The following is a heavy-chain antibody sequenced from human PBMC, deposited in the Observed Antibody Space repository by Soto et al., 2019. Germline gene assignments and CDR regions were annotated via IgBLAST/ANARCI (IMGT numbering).Heavy chain of an antibody. CDR2: IIPLFGVP. Sequence: QVQLVQSGAEVKKPGSSVKVSCKSSGGTFSSYAINWVRQAPGQGLEWMGGIIPLFGVPNYAQKFQGRVTITAGDSTTTAYMELSSLRAEDTAVYYCARAYSSGWSGDFDYWDQEILVTVSS. V-gene: IGHV1-69*12. CDR3: ARAYSSGWSGDFDY. J-gene: IGHJ4*02. D-gene: IGHD6-19*01. CDR1: GGTFSSYA.